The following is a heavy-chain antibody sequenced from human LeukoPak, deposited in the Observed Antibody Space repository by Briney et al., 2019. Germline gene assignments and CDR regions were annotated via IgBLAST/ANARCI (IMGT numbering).Heavy chain of an antibody. CDR2: ISVYNYNT. CDR3: ARDKSVATAPRHPFDY. V-gene: IGHV1-18*01. Sequence: ASVKVSCEPSGYASTSYGISWVRQAPGRGLEWLGWISVYNYNTNYAQMFRGRVTMTIGTSTITAYMELRSLTSDDTAVYYCARDKSVATAPRHPFDYWGQGTLITVSS. CDR1: GYASTSYG. D-gene: IGHD5-12*01. J-gene: IGHJ4*02.